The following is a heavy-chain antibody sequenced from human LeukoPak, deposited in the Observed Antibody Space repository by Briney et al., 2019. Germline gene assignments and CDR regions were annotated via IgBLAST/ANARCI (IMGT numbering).Heavy chain of an antibody. D-gene: IGHD3-22*01. CDR2: IYYSGST. J-gene: IGHJ4*02. CDR3: ARSLYHYDSSGYHYFDY. V-gene: IGHV4-39*01. CDR1: GGSISSSSYY. Sequence: SETLSLTCTVSGGSISSSSYYWGWIRQPPGKGLEWIGSIYYSGSTYYNPSLKSRVTISVDTSKNQFSLKLSSVTAADTAVYYCARSLYHYDSSGYHYFDYWGQGTLVTVSS.